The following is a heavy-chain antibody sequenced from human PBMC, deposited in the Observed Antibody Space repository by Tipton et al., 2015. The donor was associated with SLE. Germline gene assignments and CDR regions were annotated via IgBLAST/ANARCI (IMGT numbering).Heavy chain of an antibody. CDR3: ARSRGLGSCSGDNCYDYYFGMDV. Sequence: TLSLTCTVSGGSISSGSYYWSWIRQPAGKGLEWIGRSYTSGSTNYNPSLKSRVTISLDTSKNQFSLRLSSVTAADTAVYFCARSRGLGSCSGDNCYDYYFGMDVWGQGTTVTVSS. D-gene: IGHD2-15*01. J-gene: IGHJ6*02. V-gene: IGHV4-61*02. CDR2: SYTSGST. CDR1: GGSISSGSYY.